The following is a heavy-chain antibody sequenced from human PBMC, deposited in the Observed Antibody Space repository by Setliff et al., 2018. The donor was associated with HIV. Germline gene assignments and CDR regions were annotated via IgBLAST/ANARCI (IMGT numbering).Heavy chain of an antibody. CDR3: ARENSGNYYGNS. D-gene: IGHD1-26*01. CDR2: IHQTGKT. J-gene: IGHJ3*01. Sequence: PSETLSLTCTVSGYKIRSGYYWAWIRQPPGKGLEWIASIHQTGKTYYNASLKSRVTISVDTSNNQFSLKLTSVTAADAALYYCARENSGNYYGNSWGQGTVVTVSS. V-gene: IGHV4-38-2*02. CDR1: GYKIRSGYY.